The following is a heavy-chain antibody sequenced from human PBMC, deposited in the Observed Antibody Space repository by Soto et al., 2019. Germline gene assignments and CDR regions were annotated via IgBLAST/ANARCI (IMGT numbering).Heavy chain of an antibody. D-gene: IGHD3-22*01. Sequence: QVQLVQSGAEVKKPGASVKVSCKASGYIFSSYPMHWVRQAPGQRLEWMGWINAGTGNPEYAQKFQDKITITRDRSASTVYMELSSLRSDDTTVYFCARAMIVVVTEYYFDHWGQGTLVTDSS. CDR3: ARAMIVVVTEYYFDH. CDR1: GYIFSSYP. V-gene: IGHV1-3*01. J-gene: IGHJ4*02. CDR2: INAGTGNP.